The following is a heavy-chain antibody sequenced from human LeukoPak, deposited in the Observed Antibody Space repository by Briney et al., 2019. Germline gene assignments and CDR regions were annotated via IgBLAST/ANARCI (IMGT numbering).Heavy chain of an antibody. V-gene: IGHV4-30-4*01. D-gene: IGHD3-10*01. J-gene: IGHJ4*02. CDR2: IYYSGST. CDR1: GGSISSGDYY. CDR3: ANGSGSYYTFDY. Sequence: PSRTLSLTCTVSGGSISSGDYYWSWIRQPPGKGLEWIGYIYYSGSTYYNPSLKSRVTISVDTSKNQFSLKLSSVTAADTAVYYCANGSGSYYTFDYWGQGTLVTVSS.